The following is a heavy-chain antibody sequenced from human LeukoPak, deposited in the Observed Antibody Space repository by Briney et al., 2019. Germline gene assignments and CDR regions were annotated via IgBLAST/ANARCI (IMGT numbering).Heavy chain of an antibody. V-gene: IGHV3-7*01. D-gene: IGHD3-16*01. J-gene: IGHJ4*02. CDR2: IKHDGSEK. CDR1: GFTFSSYW. Sequence: GGSLRLSCAASGFTFSSYWMSWVRQAPGKGLEWVANIKHDGSEKYYVDSVKGRFSISRDNAKKSLYLQMNSLRAEDTAVYYCARALSHCLDYWGQGTLVTVSS. CDR3: ARALSHCLDY.